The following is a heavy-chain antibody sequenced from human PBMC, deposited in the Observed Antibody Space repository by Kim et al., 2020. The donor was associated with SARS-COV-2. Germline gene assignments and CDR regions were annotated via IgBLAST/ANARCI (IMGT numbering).Heavy chain of an antibody. D-gene: IGHD4-4*01. CDR3: AKFSNYVSPLDY. V-gene: IGHV3-30*02. J-gene: IGHJ4*02. Sequence: YYADSVKGRFAISRGHSKNTLYLQMNSLRAEDTAVYYCAKFSNYVSPLDYWGQGTLVTVSS.